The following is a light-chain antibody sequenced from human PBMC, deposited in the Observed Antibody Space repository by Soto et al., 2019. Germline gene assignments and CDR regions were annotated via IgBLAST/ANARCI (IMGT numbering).Light chain of an antibody. V-gene: IGKV3-15*01. J-gene: IGKJ5*01. Sequence: ELMMTQSPATLSVSPGERATLSCRASPSISGNIAWYQQKPGQAPRLLISAASIRASGIPARFCGTGFGREFTLSISSLQSEDSAVYYCQQYNSWTLISFGQGTRLEIK. CDR1: PSISGN. CDR2: AAS. CDR3: QQYNSWTLIS.